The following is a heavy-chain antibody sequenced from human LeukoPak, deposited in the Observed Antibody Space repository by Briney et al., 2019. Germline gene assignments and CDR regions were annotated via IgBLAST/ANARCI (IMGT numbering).Heavy chain of an antibody. J-gene: IGHJ3*02. V-gene: IGHV3-7*01. CDR3: ARVGATNAFDI. CDR2: MIGDGSEI. D-gene: IGHD1-26*01. Sequence: GGSLRLSCAASGFTFSNSWMTWVRQAPGKGLEWVASMIGDGSEIHYVDSVKGRFTISRDNAKNSLYLQMNSLRAEDTAVYYCARVGATNAFDIWGQGTMVTVSS. CDR1: GFTFSNSW.